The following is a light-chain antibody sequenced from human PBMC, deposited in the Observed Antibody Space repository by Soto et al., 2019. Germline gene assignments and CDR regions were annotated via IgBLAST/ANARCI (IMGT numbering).Light chain of an antibody. V-gene: IGKV3-15*01. J-gene: IGKJ4*01. CDR2: GAS. CDR1: QSLTSY. Sequence: EIVMTQSPATLSVPPGERAALSCRASQSLTSYLAWFQQKPGQAPSLLIYGASARATGIPDRFSGSGSGTEFTLTINSLQSEDFAVYYCQQYYSWPLTFGGGTTVEIK. CDR3: QQYYSWPLT.